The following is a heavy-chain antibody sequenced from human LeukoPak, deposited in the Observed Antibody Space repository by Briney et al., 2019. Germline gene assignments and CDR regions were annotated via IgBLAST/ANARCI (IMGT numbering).Heavy chain of an antibody. CDR1: GGSISSGGYS. CDR3: ARGDSGYDGLFDY. V-gene: IGHV4-30-2*01. Sequence: SETLSLTCAVSGGSISSGGYSWSWIRQPPGTGLEWIGYIYHSGSTYYNPSLKSRVTISVDTSKNQFSLKLSSVTAADTAVYYCARGDSGYDGLFDYWGQGTLVTVSS. J-gene: IGHJ4*02. D-gene: IGHD5-12*01. CDR2: IYHSGST.